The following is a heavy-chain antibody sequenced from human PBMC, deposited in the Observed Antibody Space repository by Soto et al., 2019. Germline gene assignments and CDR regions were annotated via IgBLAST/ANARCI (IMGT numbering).Heavy chain of an antibody. CDR2: ISSSSSYI. CDR1: GFTFSSYS. J-gene: IGHJ4*02. V-gene: IGHV3-21*01. D-gene: IGHD5-12*01. Sequence: PXVSLRLSCAASGFTFSSYSMNWVRQAPGKGLEWVSSISSSSSYIYYADSVKGRFTISRDNAKNSLYLQMNSLRAEDTAVYYCARDLGDGYTDWGQGTLVTVSS. CDR3: ARDLGDGYTD.